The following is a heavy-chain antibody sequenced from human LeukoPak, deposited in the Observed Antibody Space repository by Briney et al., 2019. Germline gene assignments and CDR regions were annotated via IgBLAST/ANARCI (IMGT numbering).Heavy chain of an antibody. J-gene: IGHJ4*02. V-gene: IGHV3-48*02. CDR3: ARDRDYAFDS. CDR1: GFTFSSFS. Sequence: GGSLRLSCAASGFTFSSFSMNWVRQAPGKGLEWVSYIPISDSTTFYADSVKSRFSISRDNAQNSLFLQMNSLRDEDTAVYYCARDRDYAFDSWGQGTLVTVSS. CDR2: IPISDSTT. D-gene: IGHD4/OR15-4a*01.